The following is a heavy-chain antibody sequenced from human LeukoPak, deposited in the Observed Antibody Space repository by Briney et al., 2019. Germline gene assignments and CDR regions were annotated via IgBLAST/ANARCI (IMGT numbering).Heavy chain of an antibody. CDR2: IYPGDSDT. Sequence: GESLKISCKGSGYRFTSNWIGWVRQMSGKGLEWMGIIYPGDSDTRYRPSFQGQVTISADKSISTAYLQWSSLKASDTAIYYCARLSRMAATLDAFDIWAKGQWSPSLQ. J-gene: IGHJ3*02. D-gene: IGHD5-24*01. CDR3: ARLSRMAATLDAFDI. V-gene: IGHV5-51*01. CDR1: GYRFTSNW.